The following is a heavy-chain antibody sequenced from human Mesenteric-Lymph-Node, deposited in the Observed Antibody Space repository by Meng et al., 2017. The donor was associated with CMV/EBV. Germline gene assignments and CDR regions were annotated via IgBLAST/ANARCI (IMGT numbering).Heavy chain of an antibody. Sequence: ASVKVSCKASGYTFTGHYIHWVRQAPGQGPEWMGWINPNSGGTNYAQKFQGRVTMTRDTSISTAYMELSRLRSDDTAVYYCARGRDTYYDFWSGYYMGGFEFDPWGQGTLVTVSS. CDR3: ARGRDTYYDFWSGYYMGGFEFDP. V-gene: IGHV1-2*02. D-gene: IGHD3-3*01. CDR1: GYTFTGHY. J-gene: IGHJ5*02. CDR2: INPNSGGT.